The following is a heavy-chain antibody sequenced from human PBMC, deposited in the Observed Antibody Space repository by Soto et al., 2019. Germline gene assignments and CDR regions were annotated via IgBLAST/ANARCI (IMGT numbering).Heavy chain of an antibody. CDR1: GFTFSNNW. J-gene: IGHJ5*02. CDR3: ATVGTGSYSWLDP. D-gene: IGHD1-26*01. CDR2: INGDGSRT. V-gene: IGHV3-74*01. Sequence: GGSLRLSCAAPGFTFSNNWMHWVRQAPGKGLVWVSRINGDGSRTNYADSVRGRFTISRDNAKNTLFLQMNDLRAEDTAVYYCATVGTGSYSWLDPWGQGTLVTVSS.